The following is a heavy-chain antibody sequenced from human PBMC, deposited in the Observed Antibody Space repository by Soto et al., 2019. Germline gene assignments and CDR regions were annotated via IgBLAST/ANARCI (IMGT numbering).Heavy chain of an antibody. D-gene: IGHD2-21*02. V-gene: IGHV3-23*01. CDR2: ISGSGGST. CDR3: AKDDGGVVVTASTSGFDY. CDR1: GFTFSSYA. Sequence: EVQLLESGGGLVQPGGSLRLSCAASGFTFSSYAMSWVRQAPGKGLEWVSAISGSGGSTYYADSVKGRFTISRDNSKNTLYLQMNSLRAEDTAVYYCAKDDGGVVVTASTSGFDYWGQGTLVTVSS. J-gene: IGHJ4*02.